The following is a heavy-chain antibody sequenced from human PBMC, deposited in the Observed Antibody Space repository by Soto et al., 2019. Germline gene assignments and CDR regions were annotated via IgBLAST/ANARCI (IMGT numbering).Heavy chain of an antibody. CDR1: GARFTAHY. V-gene: IGHV4-59*11. D-gene: IGHD3-16*01. Sequence: SETLSLTCTVSGARFTAHYWSFIRQTPRRGLEWIGYIYSTGAAKYAASLQSRVSLSVDVSERQVFLSLRSVTAADSGIYFCAKWGDGLDVWGQGTTVTVSS. CDR2: IYSTGAA. J-gene: IGHJ6*02. CDR3: AKWGDGLDV.